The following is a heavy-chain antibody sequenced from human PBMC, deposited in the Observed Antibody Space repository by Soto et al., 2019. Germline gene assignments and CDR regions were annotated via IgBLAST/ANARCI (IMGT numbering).Heavy chain of an antibody. V-gene: IGHV4-59*01. CDR2: IHYSGTT. Sequence: PSETRSRTCPVSGGSMSADFWTWIRHPPGKGLALIGYIHYSGTTSFFPSYTPSLRSRVTISEDTSKNQFSLKLLSVTTADTAVYFCAAGEASSRNLAPYYLDFWGQGTLVTVSS. CDR1: GGSMSADF. J-gene: IGHJ4*03. D-gene: IGHD6-13*01. CDR3: AAGEASSRNLAPYYLDF.